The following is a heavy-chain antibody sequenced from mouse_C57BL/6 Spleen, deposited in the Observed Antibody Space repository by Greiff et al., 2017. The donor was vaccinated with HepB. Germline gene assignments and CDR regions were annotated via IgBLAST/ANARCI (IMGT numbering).Heavy chain of an antibody. CDR1: GFSLTSYG. Sequence: VMLVESGPGLVQPSQSLSITCTVSGFSLTSYGVHWVRQSPGKGLEWLGVIWSGGSTDYNAAFISRLSISKDNSKSQVFFKMNSLQADDTAIYYWARNRLITTVFDYWGQGTTLTVSS. V-gene: IGHV2-2*01. CDR3: ARNRLITTVFDY. J-gene: IGHJ2*01. CDR2: IWSGGST. D-gene: IGHD1-1*01.